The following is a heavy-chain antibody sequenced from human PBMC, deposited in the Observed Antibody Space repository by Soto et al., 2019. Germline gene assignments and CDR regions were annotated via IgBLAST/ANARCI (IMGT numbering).Heavy chain of an antibody. CDR1: GFTFSSYA. V-gene: IGHV3-30-3*01. CDR3: ARDSLGRGDTSGYYYFDY. D-gene: IGHD3-22*01. CDR2: ISYDGTNK. J-gene: IGHJ4*02. Sequence: GGSLRLSCAVSGFTFSSYAMHWVRQTPGKGLEWVAVISYDGTNKYYTDSAKGRFTIARDNSKNTLYLQMSSLRAEDTAVYYCARDSLGRGDTSGYYYFDYWGQGTLVTVSS.